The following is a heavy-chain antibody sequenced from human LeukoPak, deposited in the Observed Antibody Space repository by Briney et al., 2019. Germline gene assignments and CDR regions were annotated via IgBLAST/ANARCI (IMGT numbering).Heavy chain of an antibody. CDR3: AKDQDPHSYGSGSYAPFDY. D-gene: IGHD3-10*01. Sequence: PGGSLRLSCVASGFSFTTNEMGWVSQAPGKGREWVSHISGRGGSTKYSGSLKDRFTTSRDNSNNTLYLQINSLRADDTAVYYCAKDQDPHSYGSGSYAPFDYWGQGTLVTVSS. V-gene: IGHV3-23*01. J-gene: IGHJ4*02. CDR1: GFSFTTNE. CDR2: ISGRGGST.